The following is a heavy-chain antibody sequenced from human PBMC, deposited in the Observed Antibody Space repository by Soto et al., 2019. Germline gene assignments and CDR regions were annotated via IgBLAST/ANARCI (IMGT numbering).Heavy chain of an antibody. CDR3: ASFPGIAAAGPYYYYYYGMDV. D-gene: IGHD6-13*01. CDR1: GGSISNYY. Sequence: SETLSLTCTVSGGSISNYYWSWIRQPPGKGLEWIGYVYSSGSTHYNTSLKSRVTISVDTSKNQFSLKLSSVTAADTAVYYCASFPGIAAAGPYYYYYYGMDVWGQGTTVTVSS. CDR2: VYSSGST. V-gene: IGHV4-59*08. J-gene: IGHJ6*02.